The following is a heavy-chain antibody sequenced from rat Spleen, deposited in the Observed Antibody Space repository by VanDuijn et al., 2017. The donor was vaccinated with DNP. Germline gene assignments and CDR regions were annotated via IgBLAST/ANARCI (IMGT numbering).Heavy chain of an antibody. CDR2: ISTSGGST. D-gene: IGHD1-1*01. CDR3: TRYYDSFDY. Sequence: EVQLVESGGGLVQPGRSQRLSCAASGFTFGDYNMAWVRQAPKKGLEWVASISTSGGSTYYRDSVKGRFTISRDNAKSTLYLQMDSLRSEDTATYYCTRYYDSFDYWGQGVMVTVSS. J-gene: IGHJ2*01. CDR1: GFTFGDYN. V-gene: IGHV5S23*01.